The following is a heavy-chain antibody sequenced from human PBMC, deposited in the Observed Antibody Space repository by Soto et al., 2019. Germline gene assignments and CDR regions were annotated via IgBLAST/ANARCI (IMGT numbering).Heavy chain of an antibody. Sequence: EVHLVESGGGLVQPGGSLRLSCAASGLTVSTNPMSWVRQAPGKGLEWVSVIYTGGGTHYADSVKGRFTISRDNSKISVNLQMICLRAEDTAVYDCAIDGSGNWGEGTLVTVSS. J-gene: IGHJ4*02. CDR2: IYTGGGT. CDR1: GLTVSTNP. CDR3: AIDGSGN. V-gene: IGHV3-66*01.